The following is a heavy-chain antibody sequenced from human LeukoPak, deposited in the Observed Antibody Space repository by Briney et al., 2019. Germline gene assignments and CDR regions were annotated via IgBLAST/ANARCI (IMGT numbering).Heavy chain of an antibody. D-gene: IGHD6-13*01. CDR2: ISASGGST. J-gene: IGHJ4*02. CDR1: GFTFSTYA. CDR3: AKDEGRAAAGNFDY. V-gene: IGHV3-23*01. Sequence: PGGSLRLSCAASGFTFSTYAMNWLRQAPGKGLEWVSTISASGGSTYYADSVKGRFTISRDISKNTLYLQMNSLRAEDTAVYYCAKDEGRAAAGNFDYWGQGTLVTVSS.